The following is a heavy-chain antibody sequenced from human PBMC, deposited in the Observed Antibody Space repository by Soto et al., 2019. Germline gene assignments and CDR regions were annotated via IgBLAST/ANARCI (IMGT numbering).Heavy chain of an antibody. CDR1: GGSVSSGSYY. J-gene: IGHJ6*02. CDR3: ARYLGERTYYDFWSGHYYYYGMDV. V-gene: IGHV4-61*01. CDR2: IYYSGST. D-gene: IGHD3-3*01. Sequence: QVQLQESGPGLVKPSETLSLTCTVSGGSVSSGSYYWSWIRQPPGKGLEWIGYIYYSGSTNYNPSREGRVTLSVDRSTNQFSRKLSSVTAADTAVYYCARYLGERTYYDFWSGHYYYYGMDVWGQGTTVTVSS.